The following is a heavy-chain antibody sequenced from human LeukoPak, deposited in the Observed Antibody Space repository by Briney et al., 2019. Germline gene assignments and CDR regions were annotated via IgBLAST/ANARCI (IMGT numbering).Heavy chain of an antibody. V-gene: IGHV5-51*01. CDR3: ARDYCTGGNCYHFDY. J-gene: IGHJ4*02. CDR2: IYPGDSDT. CDR1: GYSFTSYW. Sequence: GESLKISCKGSGYSFTSYWIGWVRQMPGKGLEWMGIIYPGDSDTRYSPSFQGQVTISADKSISTAYLQWSSLKASDTAMYYCARDYCTGGNCYHFDYWGQGTLVTVSS. D-gene: IGHD2-15*01.